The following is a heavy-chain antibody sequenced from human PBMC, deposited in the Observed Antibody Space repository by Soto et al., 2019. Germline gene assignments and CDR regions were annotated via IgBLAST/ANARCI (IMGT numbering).Heavy chain of an antibody. D-gene: IGHD1-26*01. Sequence: ASVKVSCKASGYIFTSYDIIWVRQATGQGLEYMGWMNPNSGHTAYAQKFQGRVSMTRNNSMSTVYMELSSLRSEDTAVYYCARDTGTYPYYFDYWGQGTLVTVSS. CDR1: GYIFTSYD. CDR2: MNPNSGHT. J-gene: IGHJ4*02. CDR3: ARDTGTYPYYFDY. V-gene: IGHV1-8*01.